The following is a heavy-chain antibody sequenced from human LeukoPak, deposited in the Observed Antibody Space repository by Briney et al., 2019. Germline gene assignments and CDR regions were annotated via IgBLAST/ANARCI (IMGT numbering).Heavy chain of an antibody. D-gene: IGHD2-15*01. Sequence: GGSLRLSCAASGFTFSSYWMSWVRQAPGKGLEWVANIKQDGSEKYYVDSVKGRFTISRDNAKNSLYLQMNSLRAEDTAVYYCARDQGDIVVVVAATDYGMDVWGQGTTVTVSS. CDR1: GFTFSSYW. CDR3: ARDQGDIVVVVAATDYGMDV. CDR2: IKQDGSEK. J-gene: IGHJ6*02. V-gene: IGHV3-7*01.